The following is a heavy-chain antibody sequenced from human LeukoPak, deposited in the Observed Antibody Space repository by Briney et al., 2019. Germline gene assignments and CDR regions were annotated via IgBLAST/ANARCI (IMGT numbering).Heavy chain of an antibody. J-gene: IGHJ4*02. CDR3: ARVGSAGTDY. V-gene: IGHV4-34*01. CDR2: INHGGST. D-gene: IGHD6-19*01. CDR1: GGSFSGYY. Sequence: SETLSLTCAVYGGSFSGYYWSWIRQPPGKGLEWIGEINHGGSTNYNLSLKSRVTISVDTSKNQFSLKLSSVTAADTAVYYCARVGSAGTDYWGQGTLVTVSS.